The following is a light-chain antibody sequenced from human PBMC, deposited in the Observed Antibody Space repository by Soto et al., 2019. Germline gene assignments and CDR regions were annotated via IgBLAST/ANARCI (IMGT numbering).Light chain of an antibody. V-gene: IGLV2-23*02. J-gene: IGLJ2*01. Sequence: QSALTQPASVSGSPGQSITISCTGTSSDVGTYNLVSWYQHHPGKVPKLIIYEVSKRPSGVSNRFSGSKSDNTASLAISGLQAEDEATYYCCSYVGSSTLVFGGGTQLTVL. CDR3: CSYVGSSTLV. CDR1: SSDVGTYNL. CDR2: EVS.